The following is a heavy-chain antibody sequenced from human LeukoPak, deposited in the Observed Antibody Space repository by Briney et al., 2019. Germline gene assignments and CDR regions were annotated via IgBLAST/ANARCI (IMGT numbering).Heavy chain of an antibody. J-gene: IGHJ5*02. D-gene: IGHD3-3*01. CDR2: IYTSGST. V-gene: IGHV4-4*07. CDR3: ARGAERYDFWSGYYKDWFDP. Sequence: PSETLPLTCTVSGGSISSYYWSWIRQPAGKGLEWIGRIYTSGSTNYNPSLKSRVTMSVDTSKNQFSLKLSSVTAADTAVYYCARGAERYDFWSGYYKDWFDPWGQGTLVTVSS. CDR1: GGSISSYY.